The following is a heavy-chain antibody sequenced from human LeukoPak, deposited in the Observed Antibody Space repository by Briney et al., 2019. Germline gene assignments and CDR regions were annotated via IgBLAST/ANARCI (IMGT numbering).Heavy chain of an antibody. CDR2: IDTSGSYI. CDR1: GFTFSIYI. CDR3: ARGRSITLLRGVAMSDGFDI. V-gene: IGHV3-21*01. Sequence: GGSLRLSCAASGFTFSIYIMNWVRQAPGKGLEWVSFIDTSGSYIYYGDSAKGRVTISRDNAKNSLYLQMNGLRAEDTAVYYCARGRSITLLRGVAMSDGFDIWGQGAMVTVSS. D-gene: IGHD3-10*01. J-gene: IGHJ3*02.